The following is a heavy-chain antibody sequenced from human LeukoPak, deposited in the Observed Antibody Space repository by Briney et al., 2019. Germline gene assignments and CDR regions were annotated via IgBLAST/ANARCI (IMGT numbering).Heavy chain of an antibody. D-gene: IGHD3-9*01. V-gene: IGHV4-59*12. CDR2: IYYNGKT. Sequence: GSLRLSCSASGFTFSSYNMNWVRQPAGRGLEWIGSIYYNGKTFYNPSLKSRVTLSVNTANNQISLNLLSMTAADTAMYYCVRDENDDSLTGYYESNHYFDFWGQGTRVTVSS. CDR1: GFTFSSYN. J-gene: IGHJ4*02. CDR3: VRDENDDSLTGYYESNHYFDF.